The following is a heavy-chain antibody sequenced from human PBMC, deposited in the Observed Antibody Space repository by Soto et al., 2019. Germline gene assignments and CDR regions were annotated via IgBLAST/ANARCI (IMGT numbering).Heavy chain of an antibody. D-gene: IGHD6-19*01. V-gene: IGHV3-7*03. Sequence: GGSLRLSCVASGFTFITSFMGWVRQAPGKGLEWVANINQDGGGTYYVDSVEGRFTISRDNAKDSLYLQMNSLRGEDTAVYYCARYFRGSGRYFFDYWGQGTLVTAPQ. CDR1: GFTFITSF. CDR3: ARYFRGSGRYFFDY. J-gene: IGHJ4*02. CDR2: INQDGGGT.